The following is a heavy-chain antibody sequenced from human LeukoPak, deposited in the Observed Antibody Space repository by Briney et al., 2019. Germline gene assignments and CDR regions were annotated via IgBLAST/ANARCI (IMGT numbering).Heavy chain of an antibody. J-gene: IGHJ3*02. CDR2: ISYDGSDK. Sequence: PGRSLRLSCAASGFTFSTYGMHWVRQAPGKGLEWVAVISYDGSDKYYADSVKGRFTISRDNSKNTLYLQMNSLRAEDTAVYYCGKDDRQWLSWGMGGPFDIWGQGTMVTVSS. V-gene: IGHV3-30*18. D-gene: IGHD6-19*01. CDR3: GKDDRQWLSWGMGGPFDI. CDR1: GFTFSTYG.